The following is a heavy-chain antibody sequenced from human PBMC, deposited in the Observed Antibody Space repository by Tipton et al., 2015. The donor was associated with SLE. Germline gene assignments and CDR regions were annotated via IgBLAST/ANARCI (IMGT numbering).Heavy chain of an antibody. CDR3: ARRRDAFDI. CDR1: GFTFSSYA. Sequence: LRLSCAASGFTFSSYAMSWVRQAPGKGLEWIGEINHSGSTNYNPSLKSRVTISVDTSKNQFSLKLSSVTAADTAVYYCARRRDAFDIWGQGAMVTVSS. CDR2: INHSGST. V-gene: IGHV4-34*01. J-gene: IGHJ3*02.